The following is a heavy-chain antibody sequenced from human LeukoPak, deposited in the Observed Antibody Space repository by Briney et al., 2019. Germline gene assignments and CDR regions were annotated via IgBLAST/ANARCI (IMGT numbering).Heavy chain of an antibody. CDR1: GFTFSDYY. Sequence: GGSLRLSCAASGFTFSDYYMGWIRQAPGKGLEWVSYISSSGSSISSADSVKGRFTISRDNAKNSLYLQMNGLRAEDTAVYYCAGAGIVGAATESPFDNWGQGSLVTVSS. CDR2: ISSSGSSI. D-gene: IGHD1-26*01. CDR3: AGAGIVGAATESPFDN. V-gene: IGHV3-11*01. J-gene: IGHJ4*02.